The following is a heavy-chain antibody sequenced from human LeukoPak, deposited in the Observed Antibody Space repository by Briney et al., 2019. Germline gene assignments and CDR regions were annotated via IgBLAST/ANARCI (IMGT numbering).Heavy chain of an antibody. CDR2: IFYSGST. CDR1: GDSISHYY. CDR3: ARGGASGSHLHWFDS. V-gene: IGHV4-59*01. Sequence: PSETLSLTCTVSGDSISHYYWSWFRQPPGKGLEWVGYIFYSGSTNYNPSLKSRVTISIDTSRKQFSLQLSSVPAADPAVYYCARGGASGSHLHWFDSWGQGTLVTVSS. D-gene: IGHD3-10*01. J-gene: IGHJ5*01.